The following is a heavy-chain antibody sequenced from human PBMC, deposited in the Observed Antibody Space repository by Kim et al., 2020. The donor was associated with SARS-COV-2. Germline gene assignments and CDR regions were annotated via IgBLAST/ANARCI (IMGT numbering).Heavy chain of an antibody. CDR3: ARHGGYYYYGMDV. J-gene: IGHJ6*02. V-gene: IGHV4-39*01. Sequence: YNPSLKSRVTISVDTSKNQFSLKLGSVTAADTAVYYCARHGGYYYYGMDVWGQGTTVTVSS.